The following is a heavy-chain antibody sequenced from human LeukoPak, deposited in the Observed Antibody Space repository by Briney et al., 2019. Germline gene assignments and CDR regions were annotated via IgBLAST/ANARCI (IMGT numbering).Heavy chain of an antibody. J-gene: IGHJ3*02. CDR1: GGSISTSNYY. V-gene: IGHV4-39*07. D-gene: IGHD3-10*01. Sequence: PSETLSLTCTVSGGSISTSNYYWGWIRQPPGKGLEWIGNIFYSGSTYYSPSLKSRVTISLDTSRNQFSLKLNSVTAADTAVYYCARGEITVLSFDIWGQGTMVTVSS. CDR3: ARGEITVLSFDI. CDR2: IFYSGST.